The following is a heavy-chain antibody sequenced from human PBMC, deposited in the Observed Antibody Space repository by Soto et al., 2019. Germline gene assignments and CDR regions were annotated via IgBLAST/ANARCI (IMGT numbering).Heavy chain of an antibody. Sequence: EVQLVESGGGLVQPGGSLRLSCAASGFTFSNYWMSWVRQAPGKGLEWVANIKQDGSEKYYVDSVKDRFTISRDNARNSLYLQMNRLRAEDTAVYYCARGWPYFYESRGRYFDYWGQGTLVTVSS. CDR3: ARGWPYFYESRGRYFDY. CDR1: GFTFSNYW. D-gene: IGHD3-22*01. CDR2: IKQDGSEK. J-gene: IGHJ4*02. V-gene: IGHV3-7*01.